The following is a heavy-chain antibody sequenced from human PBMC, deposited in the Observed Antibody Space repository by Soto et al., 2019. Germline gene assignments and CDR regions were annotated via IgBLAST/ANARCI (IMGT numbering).Heavy chain of an antibody. V-gene: IGHV3-30*18. CDR3: AKGGRQWLVTSDFNY. D-gene: IGHD6-19*01. CDR1: GFTFNYA. Sequence: VQLVESGGGVVQPGRSLRLSCAASGFTFNYAMHWVRQAPGKGLEWVAVVSHDGRNTHYADSVKGRFTISRDSSKNTVSLERTSLRAEDTAVYYCAKGGRQWLVTSDFNYWGQGALVTVSS. J-gene: IGHJ4*02. CDR2: VSHDGRNT.